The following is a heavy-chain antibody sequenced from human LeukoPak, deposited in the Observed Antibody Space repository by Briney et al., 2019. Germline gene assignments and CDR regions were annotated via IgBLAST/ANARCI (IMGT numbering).Heavy chain of an antibody. CDR1: GFTFSSYA. V-gene: IGHV3-30-3*01. D-gene: IGHD6-13*01. CDR2: ISYDGSNK. CDR3: VRDQAAY. J-gene: IGHJ4*02. Sequence: GRSLRLSCAASGFTFSSYAMHWVRQAPGKGLEWVAVISYDGSNKYYADSVKGRFTISRDNSKNTLYLQMNSLRAEDAAVYYCVRDQAAYWGQGTLVTVSS.